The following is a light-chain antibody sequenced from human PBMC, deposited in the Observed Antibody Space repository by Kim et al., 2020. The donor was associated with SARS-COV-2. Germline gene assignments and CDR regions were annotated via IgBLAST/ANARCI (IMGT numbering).Light chain of an antibody. V-gene: IGKV1-27*01. CDR1: QGISNY. CDR3: QKYDSART. Sequence: SAYVGDRVTITCRASQGISNYVAWYQQKPGKVPKLLIYTASTLQSGVPSRFSGSGSGTDFTLTISGLQPEDVATYYCQKYDSARTFGRGTKVDIK. CDR2: TAS. J-gene: IGKJ1*01.